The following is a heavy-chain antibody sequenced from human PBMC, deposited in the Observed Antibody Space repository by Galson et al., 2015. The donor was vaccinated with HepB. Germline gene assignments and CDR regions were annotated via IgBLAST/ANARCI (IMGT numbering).Heavy chain of an antibody. CDR3: ATATSLLWFGEFYYYYYGMDV. CDR2: FDPEDGET. J-gene: IGHJ6*02. Sequence: SVKVSCKVSGYTLTELSMHWVRQAPGKGLEWMGGFDPEDGETIYAQKFQGRVTMTEDTSTDTAYMELSSLRSEDTAVYYCATATSLLWFGEFYYYYYGMDVWGQGTTVTVSS. D-gene: IGHD3-10*01. V-gene: IGHV1-24*01. CDR1: GYTLTELS.